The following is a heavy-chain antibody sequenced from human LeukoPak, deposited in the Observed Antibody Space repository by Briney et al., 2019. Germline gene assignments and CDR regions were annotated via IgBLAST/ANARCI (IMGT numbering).Heavy chain of an antibody. CDR1: GFTFSSYS. Sequence: GGSLRLSCAASGFTFSSYSMNWVRQAPGKGLEWVSSISSRSSYIYHADSVKGRFTTSRDNAKKSLYLQMNSLRAEDTAVYYCAREAYYYDSSGYVHDAFDIWGQGTVVTVSS. J-gene: IGHJ3*02. CDR2: ISSRSSYI. CDR3: AREAYYYDSSGYVHDAFDI. D-gene: IGHD3-22*01. V-gene: IGHV3-21*01.